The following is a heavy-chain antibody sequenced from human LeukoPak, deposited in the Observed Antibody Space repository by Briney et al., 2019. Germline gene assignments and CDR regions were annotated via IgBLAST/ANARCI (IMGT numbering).Heavy chain of an antibody. V-gene: IGHV3-11*06. J-gene: IGHJ3*02. CDR3: AREGYYGALDI. CDR1: GVTFSDYY. CDR2: ISSGSSDT. Sequence: GGSLRLSCAASGVTFSDYYMSWIRQAPGKGLEWVSYISSGSSDTSYADSVKGRFTISRDNAKNSLYLQMNSLRDDDTAVYYCAREGYYGALDIWGQGTMVTVSS. D-gene: IGHD3-10*01.